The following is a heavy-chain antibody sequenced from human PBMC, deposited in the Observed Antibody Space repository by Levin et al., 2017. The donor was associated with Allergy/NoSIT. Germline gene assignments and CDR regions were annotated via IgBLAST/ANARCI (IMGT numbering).Heavy chain of an antibody. CDR2: IHHSGSA. V-gene: IGHV4-4*02. D-gene: IGHD3-10*01. CDR3: ARERISLVRGLWRKAFDI. J-gene: IGHJ3*02. Sequence: GSLRLSCTVSGVSLSGGNWWSWVRRPPGKGLEWIGEIHHSGSAKYNPSLKSRVTISVDNSKNQFSLSLSSVTAGDSAVYYCARERISLVRGLWRKAFDIWGQGTMVSVSS. CDR1: GVSLSGGNW.